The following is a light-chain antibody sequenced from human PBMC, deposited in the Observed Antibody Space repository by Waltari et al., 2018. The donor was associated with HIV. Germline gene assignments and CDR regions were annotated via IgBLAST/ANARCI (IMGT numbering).Light chain of an antibody. CDR1: ERVGSD. CDR3: QQYNDWPPT. J-gene: IGKJ1*01. CDR2: GAS. V-gene: IGKV3-15*01. Sequence: IVMTQSPATLSVSPGERATLSCRASERVGSDLAWYQQRPGQAPRLLIFGASTRATGIPVRFSGSGSGTEFTLTINSLQSEDLAVYFCQQYNDWPPTFGQGTKVEI.